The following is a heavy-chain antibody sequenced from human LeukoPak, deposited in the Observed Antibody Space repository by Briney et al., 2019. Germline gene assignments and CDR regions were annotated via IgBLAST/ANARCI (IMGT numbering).Heavy chain of an antibody. CDR1: GYTFTSYG. V-gene: IGHV1-18*01. CDR2: ISAYNGNT. J-gene: IGHJ6*03. Sequence: ASVKVSCKASGYTFTSYGIGWVRQAPGQGLEWMGWISAYNGNTNYAQKLQGRVTMTTDTSTSTAYMELRSLRSDDTAVYYCARGTPVPIDYYYYYYMDVWGKGTTVTVSS. CDR3: ARGTPVPIDYYYYYYMDV.